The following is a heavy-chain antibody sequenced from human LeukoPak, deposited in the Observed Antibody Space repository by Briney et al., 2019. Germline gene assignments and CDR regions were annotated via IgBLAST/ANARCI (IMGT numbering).Heavy chain of an antibody. CDR2: ISGLSSHI. CDR1: GFTFSDYD. V-gene: IGHV3-21*01. CDR3: GRAFPPLRTSSAGDL. Sequence: GGSLRLSCSASGFTFSDYDMTWVRQAPGKGLEWVSSISGLSSHIYSGDSVKGRFSISRENAKNSLYLQMNSLGTDDTAVYFCGRAFPPLRTSSAGDLWGQGTLVTVSS. D-gene: IGHD3-16*01. J-gene: IGHJ4*02.